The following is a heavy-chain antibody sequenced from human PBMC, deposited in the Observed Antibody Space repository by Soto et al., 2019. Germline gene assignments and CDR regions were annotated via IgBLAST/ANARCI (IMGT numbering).Heavy chain of an antibody. J-gene: IGHJ3*02. D-gene: IGHD4-4*01. V-gene: IGHV1-69*19. CDR1: GGTFSNFA. CDR2: IIPLFNVA. Sequence: QVQLVQSGPEVKKPGSSVKVSCEASGGTFSNFAVNWVRQAPGQGREWVGGIIPLFNVAKYAQKFEGRVTIVAADSTSTAYMDVSSLRFDDTAVYYGSASGRDVLGYDYKATEGLDIWGQGPMVTVSS. CDR3: SASGRDVLGYDYKATEGLDI.